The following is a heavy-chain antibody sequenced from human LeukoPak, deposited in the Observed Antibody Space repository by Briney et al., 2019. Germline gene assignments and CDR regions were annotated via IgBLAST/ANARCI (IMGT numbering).Heavy chain of an antibody. Sequence: SETLSLTCTVSGESITSGYYWGWIRQPPGKGRELIGSIHHSGSTYYNPSLTSRVTISVDTSKNQFSLKVNSVTAADTAVYYCARHRGSGSYYDPHDYWGQGTLVTVSS. D-gene: IGHD1-26*01. CDR3: ARHRGSGSYYDPHDY. CDR1: GESITSGYY. CDR2: IHHSGST. V-gene: IGHV4-38-2*02. J-gene: IGHJ4*02.